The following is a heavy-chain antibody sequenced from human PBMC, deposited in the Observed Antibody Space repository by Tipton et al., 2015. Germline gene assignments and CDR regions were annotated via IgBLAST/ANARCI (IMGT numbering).Heavy chain of an antibody. CDR2: INHSGGT. J-gene: IGHJ4*02. CDR1: GGSFTGYY. Sequence: TLSLTCDVYGGSFTGYYGTWIRQPPGKGLEWIGEINHSGGTKYNPSLKSRVTMSVDTSKNQFSLKLTSVTAADTAVYYCACQDYDSLTRDYQTVDYWGQGTLVTVST. V-gene: IGHV4-34*01. D-gene: IGHD3-9*01. CDR3: ACQDYDSLTRDYQTVDY.